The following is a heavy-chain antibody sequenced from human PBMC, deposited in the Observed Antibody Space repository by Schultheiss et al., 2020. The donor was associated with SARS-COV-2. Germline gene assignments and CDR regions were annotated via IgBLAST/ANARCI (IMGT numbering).Heavy chain of an antibody. D-gene: IGHD2-8*01. CDR1: GFTFSSYW. CDR2: ISGSGGST. CDR3: AKGGYIVLMVYAIY. Sequence: GGSLRLSCAASGFTFSSYWMNWVRQAPGKGLEWVSAISGSGGSTYYADSVKGRFTISRDNSKNTLYLQMNSLRAEDTAVYYCAKGGYIVLMVYAIYWGQGTLVTVSS. V-gene: IGHV3-23*01. J-gene: IGHJ4*02.